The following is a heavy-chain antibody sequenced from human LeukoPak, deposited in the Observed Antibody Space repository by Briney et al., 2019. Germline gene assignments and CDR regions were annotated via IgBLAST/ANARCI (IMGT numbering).Heavy chain of an antibody. J-gene: IGHJ3*02. V-gene: IGHV3-21*01. CDR1: GFTFSSYS. D-gene: IGHD2-2*01. CDR2: ISSSSSYI. Sequence: GGSLRLSCAASGFTFSSYSMNWVRQAPGKGLEWVSSISSSSSYIYYADSVKGRFTISRDNAKNSLYLQMDSLRAEDTAVYYCAHIVVVPAANSYAFDIWGQGTMVTVSS. CDR3: AHIVVVPAANSYAFDI.